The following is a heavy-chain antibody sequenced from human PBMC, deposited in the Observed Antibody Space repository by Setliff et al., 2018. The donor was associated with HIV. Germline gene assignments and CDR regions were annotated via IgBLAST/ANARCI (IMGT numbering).Heavy chain of an antibody. V-gene: IGHV3-23*01. J-gene: IGHJ4*02. CDR2: ISDSDNST. Sequence: GGSLRLSCAASGFTFSRYGMNWVRQAPGKGLEWVSTISDSDNSTYYADSVMGRFTISRDNSKNTLYLQMNGLRAEDTAIYYCVRDPIEGSPDYFDYWGQGALVTVSS. CDR1: GFTFSRYG. D-gene: IGHD1-26*01. CDR3: VRDPIEGSPDYFDY.